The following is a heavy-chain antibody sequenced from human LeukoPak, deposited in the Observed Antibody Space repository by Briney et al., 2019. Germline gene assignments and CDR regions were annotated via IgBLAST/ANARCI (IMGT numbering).Heavy chain of an antibody. CDR1: GGSISSSSYY. CDR3: ARGGDYYDTSGYYGRFDAFDI. CDR2: IYYSGRT. Sequence: PSETLSLTCTVSGGSISSSSYYWGWIRQPPGKGLEWIGSIYYSGRTYYNPSLKSRVTISVDTSKNQFSLKLNSVTAADTAVYYCARGGDYYDTSGYYGRFDAFDIWGQGTMVTVSS. D-gene: IGHD3-22*01. V-gene: IGHV4-39*01. J-gene: IGHJ3*02.